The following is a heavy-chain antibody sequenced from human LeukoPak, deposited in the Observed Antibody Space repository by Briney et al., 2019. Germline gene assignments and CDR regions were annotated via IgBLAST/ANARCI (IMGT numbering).Heavy chain of an antibody. D-gene: IGHD2-15*01. J-gene: IGHJ4*02. Sequence: ASETLSLTCIVSGGSISSGGHYWGWIRQPPGKGLEWIGSIYYSGSTYYNPSLNNRVTIFIDMSKNQFSLRLNSVTATDTAVYYCARLVCGGGSCPAEFDYWGQGTLVTVSS. CDR3: ARLVCGGGSCPAEFDY. V-gene: IGHV4-39*01. CDR2: IYYSGST. CDR1: GGSISSGGHY.